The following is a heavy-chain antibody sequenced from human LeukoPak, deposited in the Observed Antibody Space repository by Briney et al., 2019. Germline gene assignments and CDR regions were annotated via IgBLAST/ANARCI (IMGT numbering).Heavy chain of an antibody. Sequence: GSSVKVSCKASGGTFSSYAISWVRQAPGQGLEWMGGIIPIFGTANYAQKFQGGVTITADESTSTAYMELRSLRSDDTAVYYCARGDYYGSGTYYKKTVDYWGQGTLVTVSS. J-gene: IGHJ4*02. V-gene: IGHV1-69*01. D-gene: IGHD3-10*01. CDR1: GGTFSSYA. CDR2: IIPIFGTA. CDR3: ARGDYYGSGTYYKKTVDY.